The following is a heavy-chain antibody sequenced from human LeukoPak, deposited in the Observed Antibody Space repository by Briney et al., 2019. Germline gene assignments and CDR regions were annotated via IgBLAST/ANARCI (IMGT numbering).Heavy chain of an antibody. CDR2: IDSDGYST. V-gene: IGHV3-74*01. Sequence: GGSLRLSCAASGFTFSDYSMNWVRQAPGKGLVWVSRIDSDGYSTAYADSVKGRFTISRDNAKNTLYLQMNSLGAEDTAVYYCASEGTTGTTWGPDYWGQGTLVTVSS. J-gene: IGHJ4*02. D-gene: IGHD1-1*01. CDR1: GFTFSDYS. CDR3: ASEGTTGTTWGPDY.